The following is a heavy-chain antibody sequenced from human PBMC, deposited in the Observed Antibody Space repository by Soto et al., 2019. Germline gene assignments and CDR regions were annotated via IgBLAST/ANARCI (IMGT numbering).Heavy chain of an antibody. CDR3: ARDGQWLAEGGAFDI. CDR1: GFTFSSYW. CDR2: IKRDGSEK. D-gene: IGHD6-19*01. J-gene: IGHJ3*02. Sequence: GGSLRLSCAASGFTFSSYWMSWVRQAPGKGLEWVANIKRDGSEKYYVDSVKGRFTISRDNAKNSLYLQMNSLRAEDTAVYYCARDGQWLAEGGAFDIWGQGTMVTVSS. V-gene: IGHV3-7*01.